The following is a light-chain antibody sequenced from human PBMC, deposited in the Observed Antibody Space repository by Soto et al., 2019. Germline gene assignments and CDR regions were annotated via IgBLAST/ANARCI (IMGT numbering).Light chain of an antibody. CDR2: KAS. V-gene: IGKV1-5*03. Sequence: DIQMTQSPSTLSASAGDRVTITCRASQSISNWLAWYQQKPGKAPKLLIHKASSLESGVPSRFSGSGSGTEFTLTISSLQPDDLATYYCQQYNSYSGTFGQGTKVEIK. J-gene: IGKJ1*01. CDR1: QSISNW. CDR3: QQYNSYSGT.